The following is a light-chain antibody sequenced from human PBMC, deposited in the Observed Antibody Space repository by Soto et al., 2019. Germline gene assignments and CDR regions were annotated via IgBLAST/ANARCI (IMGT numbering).Light chain of an antibody. CDR3: QQYGYSFRA. CDR1: QSVSSSY. V-gene: IGKV3-20*01. CDR2: GAS. Sequence: EILLTQSPGTLSLSPGERATLSCRASQSVSSSYLSWYQLKPGQAPRLLIYGASSRATGIPDRFSGSWSGTVFTLTISRLEPEDFAVYYCQQYGYSFRAFGQGTKVEL. J-gene: IGKJ1*01.